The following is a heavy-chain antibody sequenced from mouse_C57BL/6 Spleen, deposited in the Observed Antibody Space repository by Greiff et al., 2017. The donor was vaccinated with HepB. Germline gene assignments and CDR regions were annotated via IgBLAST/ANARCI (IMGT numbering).Heavy chain of an antibody. J-gene: IGHJ2*01. V-gene: IGHV1-76*01. CDR1: GYTFTDYY. Sequence: VQLQQSGAELVRPGASVKLSCKASGYTFTDYYINWVKQRPGQGLEWIARIYPGSGNTYYNEKFKGKATLTAEKSSSPAYMQLSSLTSEDSAVYVCAREGYFDYWGQGTTLTVSS. CDR3: AREGYFDY. CDR2: IYPGSGNT.